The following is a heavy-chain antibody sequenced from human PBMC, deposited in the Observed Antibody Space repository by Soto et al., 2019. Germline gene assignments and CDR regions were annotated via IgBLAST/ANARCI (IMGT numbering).Heavy chain of an antibody. D-gene: IGHD3-10*01. V-gene: IGHV1-69*01. Sequence: QMQLVQSGAEVKERGSSVKISCKTSGGTFNTYAITWVRQAPGQGLEWIGGIIPIFGIKNVAQRFQGRVTSNADESLTTAYMEMTSLRSDDTAVYYCAKEAGDHWGQGTLVTVSS. J-gene: IGHJ4*02. CDR1: GGTFNTYA. CDR3: AKEAGDH. CDR2: IIPIFGIK.